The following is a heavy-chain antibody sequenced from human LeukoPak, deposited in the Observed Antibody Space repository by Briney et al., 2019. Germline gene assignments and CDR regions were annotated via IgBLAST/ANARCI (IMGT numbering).Heavy chain of an antibody. D-gene: IGHD3-10*01. CDR1: GYTFTSYY. Sequence: ASVKVSCKASGYTFTSYYMHWVRQAPGQGLEWMGIINPSGGSTTYAQKFQGRVTMTRDMSTSTVYMELSSLKPEDTALYHCARVGITMVRGKLPDYYYYMDVWGKGTTVTISS. J-gene: IGHJ6*03. V-gene: IGHV1-46*01. CDR2: INPSGGST. CDR3: ARVGITMVRGKLPDYYYYMDV.